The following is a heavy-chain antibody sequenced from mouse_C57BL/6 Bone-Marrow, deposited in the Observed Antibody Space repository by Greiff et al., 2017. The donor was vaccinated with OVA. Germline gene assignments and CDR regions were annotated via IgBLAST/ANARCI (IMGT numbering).Heavy chain of an antibody. CDR1: GFTFSSYT. Sequence: EVQVVESGGGLVKPGGSLKLSCAASGFTFSSYTMSWVRQTPEKRLEWVATISGGGGNTYYPDSVKGRFTISRDNAKTTLYLQMSSLRAEDTALYDCARGGLRRPSYWYFDVWGTGTTVTVSS. D-gene: IGHD2-4*01. CDR3: ARGGLRRPSYWYFDV. CDR2: ISGGGGNT. V-gene: IGHV5-9*01. J-gene: IGHJ1*03.